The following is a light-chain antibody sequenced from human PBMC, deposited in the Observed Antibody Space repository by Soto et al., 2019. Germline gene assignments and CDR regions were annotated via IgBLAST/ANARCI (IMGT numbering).Light chain of an antibody. J-gene: IGKJ1*01. CDR2: AAS. Sequence: PSSLAASVRDRVTITFRASQNINNYLNWYQQRPGRAPKLLISAASTLQSGVPSRFSGSGSGTEFTLTISSLQPDDFATYYCQHYNSYSEAFGQGTKVDIK. V-gene: IGKV1-16*01. CDR1: QNINNY. CDR3: QHYNSYSEA.